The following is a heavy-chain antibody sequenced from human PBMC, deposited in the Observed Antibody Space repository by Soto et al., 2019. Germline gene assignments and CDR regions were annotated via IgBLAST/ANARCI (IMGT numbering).Heavy chain of an antibody. V-gene: IGHV1-18*01. J-gene: IGHJ4*02. D-gene: IGHD1-1*01. CDR1: GYTFTSFG. CDR2: ISALTGDT. Sequence: QVLLVQSGPELKRPGASVMLSCKASGYTFTSFGFSWVRQAPGQGLDWVGWISALTGDTKFAQRLQDTIELTTDMETETGYVVLRSLTPDDTAVYFCARDGWSMDTWNDPHFDYWGRGTLVTVSA. CDR3: ARDGWSMDTWNDPHFDY.